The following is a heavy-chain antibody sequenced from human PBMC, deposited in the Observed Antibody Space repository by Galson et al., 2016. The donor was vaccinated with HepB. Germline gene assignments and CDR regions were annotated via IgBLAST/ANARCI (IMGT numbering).Heavy chain of an antibody. CDR1: GFTVSSNY. Sequence: LRLSCAASGFTVSSNYMSWVRQAPGKGLEWVSIMYSGDSPFYADSVKGRFTISRDTSRNTLYLQLNSLRSEDTAVYYCTRDRGCGRGYSGASYRYGMDVWGQGTTVTVSS. J-gene: IGHJ6*02. CDR3: TRDRGCGRGYSGASYRYGMDV. V-gene: IGHV3-53*01. D-gene: IGHD1-26*01. CDR2: MYSGDSP.